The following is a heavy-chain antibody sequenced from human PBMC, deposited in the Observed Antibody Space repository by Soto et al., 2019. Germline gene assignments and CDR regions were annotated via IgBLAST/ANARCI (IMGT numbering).Heavy chain of an antibody. V-gene: IGHV4-30-4*01. J-gene: IGHJ4*02. CDR1: GGSISSGDYY. CDR2: IYYSGST. CDR3: ASVPPNNWNFDY. D-gene: IGHD1-1*01. Sequence: QVQLQESGPGLVKPSQTLSLTCTVSGGSISSGDYYWSWIRQPPGKGLEWIGYIYYSGSTYYNPSLKSRVTRPVGTSKSLFSLKLSSVTAADTAVYYCASVPPNNWNFDYWGQGTLVTVSS.